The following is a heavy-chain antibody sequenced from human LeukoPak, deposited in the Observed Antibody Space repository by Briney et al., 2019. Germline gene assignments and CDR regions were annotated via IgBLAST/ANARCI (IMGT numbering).Heavy chain of an antibody. CDR1: GGSISSSSYY. J-gene: IGHJ3*02. CDR3: ARSYYYDSSGYYHDAFDI. CDR2: IYYSGST. V-gene: IGHV4-39*01. D-gene: IGHD3-22*01. Sequence: SETLSPTCTVSGGSISSSSYYWGWIRQPPGKGLEWIGSIYYSGSTYYNPSLKSRVTISVDTSKNQFSLKLSSVTAADTAVYYCARSYYYDSSGYYHDAFDIWGQGTMVTVSS.